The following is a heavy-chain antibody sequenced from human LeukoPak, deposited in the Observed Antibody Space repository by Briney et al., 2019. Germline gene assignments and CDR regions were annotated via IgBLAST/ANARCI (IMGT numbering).Heavy chain of an antibody. D-gene: IGHD3-10*01. CDR1: GYTFTSYA. J-gene: IGHJ6*02. CDR3: ASSRTKRITTNRGVREYYYGMDV. Sequence: ASVKVSCKASGYTFTSYAMHWVRQAPGQRLEWMGWINAGNGNTKYSQKFQGRVIITRDSSANTAYMELSSLTSEDSAVYYCASSRTKRITTNRGVREYYYGMDVWGQGTTVTVSS. CDR2: INAGNGNT. V-gene: IGHV1-3*01.